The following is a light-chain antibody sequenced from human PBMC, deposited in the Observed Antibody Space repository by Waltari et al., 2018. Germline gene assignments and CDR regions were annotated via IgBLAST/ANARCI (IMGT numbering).Light chain of an antibody. J-gene: IGLJ3*02. CDR2: NDK. Sequence: QSVLPQTPSGSGTPGQRVTISCPGARSNIGSATVNWYQQLPGTAPKCPIYNDKQRPAGVPDRFSGSKSGTSASLSISGLQSEDEADYYCAAWDDSLHAWVFGGGTKLTVL. CDR1: RSNIGSAT. CDR3: AAWDDSLHAWV. V-gene: IGLV1-44*01.